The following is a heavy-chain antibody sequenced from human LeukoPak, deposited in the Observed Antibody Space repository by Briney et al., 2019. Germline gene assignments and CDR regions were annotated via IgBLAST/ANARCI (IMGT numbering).Heavy chain of an antibody. CDR2: ISSSSSYI. CDR3: ASALIAAAALDY. J-gene: IGHJ4*02. V-gene: IGHV3-21*01. CDR1: GFTFSSYS. Sequence: GGSLRLSCAASGFTFSSYSMNWVRQAPGKGLEWVSSISSSSSYIYYADSVKGRFTISRDNAKNSLYLQMNSLRAEDTAVYYCASALIAAAALDYWGQGTPVTVSS. D-gene: IGHD6-13*01.